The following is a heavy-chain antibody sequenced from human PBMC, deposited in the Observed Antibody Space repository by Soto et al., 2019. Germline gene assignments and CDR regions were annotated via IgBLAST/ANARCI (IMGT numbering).Heavy chain of an antibody. J-gene: IGHJ4*02. CDR1: GFSLTTSPVG. D-gene: IGHD1-1*01. Sequence: QITLKESGPPLVDPTEALALTCSFSGFSLTTSPVGVGWFRQPPGKALEWLAVIYWDNDKRYNPSLKSRITITKDSSRNEVALTMADMEPKDTATYFCAHRLGGSSWNDGYFDFWGQGFLVTVS. V-gene: IGHV2-5*02. CDR2: IYWDNDK. CDR3: AHRLGGSSWNDGYFDF.